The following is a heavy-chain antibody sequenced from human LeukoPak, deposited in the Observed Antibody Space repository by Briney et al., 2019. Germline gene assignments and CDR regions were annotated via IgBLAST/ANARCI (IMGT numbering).Heavy chain of an antibody. V-gene: IGHV1-2*02. CDR2: INLNSGGT. J-gene: IGHJ4*02. CDR3: AREHSSSWSAFDY. D-gene: IGHD6-13*01. Sequence: ASVKVSCKASGYTFTGYYMHWVRQAPGQGLEWMGWINLNSGGTNYAQKFQGRVTMTRDTSISTAYMELSRLRSDDTAVYYCAREHSSSWSAFDYWGQGTLVTVSS. CDR1: GYTFTGYY.